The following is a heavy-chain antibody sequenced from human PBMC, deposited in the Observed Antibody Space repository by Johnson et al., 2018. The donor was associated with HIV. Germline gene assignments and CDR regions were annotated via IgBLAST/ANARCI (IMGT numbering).Heavy chain of an antibody. Sequence: VQLVESGGGLVQPGGSLRLSCAVSGFTVNGYYMSWIRQAPGKGLEWVSAISGSGGSTYYADSVKGRFTISRDNSKNTLYLQMNSLRAEDTAVYSCAKWWFRELLPNAFDLWGQGTMVTVSS. CDR2: ISGSGGST. CDR3: AKWWFRELLPNAFDL. V-gene: IGHV3-23*04. J-gene: IGHJ3*01. D-gene: IGHD3-10*01. CDR1: GFTVNGYY.